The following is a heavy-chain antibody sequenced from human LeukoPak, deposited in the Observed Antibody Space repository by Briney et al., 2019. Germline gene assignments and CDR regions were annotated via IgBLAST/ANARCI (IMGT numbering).Heavy chain of an antibody. V-gene: IGHV3-74*01. CDR3: TRGYYDFWSGSHDAFDI. J-gene: IGHJ3*02. CDR2: INSDGSST. CDR1: GFTFSSHW. Sequence: GGSLRLSCAASGFTFSSHWMHWVRQAPGKGLVWVSRINSDGSSTSYADSVKGRFTIYRDNAKNTLYLQMNGLRAEDTAVYYCTRGYYDFWSGSHDAFDIWGQGTMVTVSS. D-gene: IGHD3-3*01.